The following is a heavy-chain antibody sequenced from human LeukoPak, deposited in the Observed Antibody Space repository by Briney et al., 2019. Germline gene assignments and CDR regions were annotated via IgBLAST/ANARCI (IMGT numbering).Heavy chain of an antibody. J-gene: IGHJ4*02. CDR1: GFTFSTYW. CDR3: AKGAGLGIAAAGDY. CDR2: ISWNSGSI. D-gene: IGHD6-13*01. Sequence: GGSLRLSCAASGFTFSTYWMHWVRQAPGKGLEWVSGISWNSGSIGYADSVKGRFTISRDNAKNSLYLQMNSLRAEDMALYYCAKGAGLGIAAAGDYWGQGTLVTVSS. V-gene: IGHV3-9*03.